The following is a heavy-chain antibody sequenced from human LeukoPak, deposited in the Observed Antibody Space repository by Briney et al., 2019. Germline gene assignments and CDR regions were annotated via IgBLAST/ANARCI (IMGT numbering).Heavy chain of an antibody. CDR3: TRFTPYYYDSSGYYQNFVY. Sequence: GGSLRLSCTGSGFTFGDYAMSWVRQAPGKGLEWVGFIRSKAYGGTTEYAASVKGRFTISRDDSKSIAYLQMNSLKTEDTAVYYCTRFTPYYYDSSGYYQNFVYWGQGTLVTVSS. CDR1: GFTFGDYA. D-gene: IGHD3-22*01. CDR2: IRSKAYGGTT. V-gene: IGHV3-49*04. J-gene: IGHJ4*02.